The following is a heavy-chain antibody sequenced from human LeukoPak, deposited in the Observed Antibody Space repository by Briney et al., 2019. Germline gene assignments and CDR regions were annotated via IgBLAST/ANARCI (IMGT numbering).Heavy chain of an antibody. CDR3: ARDRGSSGWSDAFDI. J-gene: IGHJ3*02. V-gene: IGHV1-69*01. Sequence: SVTVSCTASGGTFSSYAISWVRQAPGQGLEWMGGIIPIFGTANYAQKFQGRVTITADESTSTAYMELSSLRSEDTAVYYCARDRGSSGWSDAFDIWGQGTMVTVSS. CDR2: IIPIFGTA. D-gene: IGHD6-19*01. CDR1: GGTFSSYA.